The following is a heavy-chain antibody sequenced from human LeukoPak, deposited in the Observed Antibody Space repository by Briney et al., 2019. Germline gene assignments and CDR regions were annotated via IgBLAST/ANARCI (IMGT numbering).Heavy chain of an antibody. CDR3: ASLYAYRNY. J-gene: IGHJ4*02. CDR2: IYSGDNT. D-gene: IGHD3-16*01. Sequence: GGSLRLSCAASGFTVSNYYMTWVRQAPGKGLEWVSVIYSGDNTYHADSVKGRFTISRHISKNTLYLQMNGLRAEDTAVYYCASLYAYRNYWGQGTLVTVHS. CDR1: GFTVSNYY. V-gene: IGHV3-53*04.